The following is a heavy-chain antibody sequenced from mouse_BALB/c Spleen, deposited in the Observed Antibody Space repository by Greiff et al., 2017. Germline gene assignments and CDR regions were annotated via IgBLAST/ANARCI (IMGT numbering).Heavy chain of an antibody. CDR3: ARASYYRYDRGDYYAMDY. CDR2: IWSGGST. D-gene: IGHD2-14*01. V-gene: IGHV2-2*02. CDR1: GFSLTSYG. Sequence: QVQLQQSGPGLVQPSQSLSITCTVSGFSLTSYGVHWVRQSPGKGLEWLGVIWSGGSTDYNAAFISRLSISKDNSKSQVFFKMNSLQANDTAIYYCARASYYRYDRGDYYAMDYWGQGTSVTVSS. J-gene: IGHJ4*01.